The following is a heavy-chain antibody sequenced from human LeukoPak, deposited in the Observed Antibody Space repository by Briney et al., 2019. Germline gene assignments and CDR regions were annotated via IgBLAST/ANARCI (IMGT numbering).Heavy chain of an antibody. Sequence: EASVKVSCKASGYTFTSYGISWVRQAPGQGLEWMGWISAYNGNTNYAQKLQGRVTMTTDTSTSTAYMELRSLRSDDTAVYYCAREGYYDSSAFTYYYYYGMDVWGQGTTVTVSS. CDR2: ISAYNGNT. CDR3: AREGYYDSSAFTYYYYYGMDV. D-gene: IGHD3-22*01. J-gene: IGHJ6*02. CDR1: GYTFTSYG. V-gene: IGHV1-18*01.